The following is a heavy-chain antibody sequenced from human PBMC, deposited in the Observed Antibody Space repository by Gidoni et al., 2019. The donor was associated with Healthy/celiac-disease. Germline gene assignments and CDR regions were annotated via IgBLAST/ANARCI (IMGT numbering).Heavy chain of an antibody. CDR3: ARGSLDSSGYYLYYYYGMDV. CDR1: GYTFPSYD. Sequence: QVQLVQSGAEVKKPGASVKVSCKASGYTFPSYDINWVRQATGQGLEWMGWMNPNSGNTGYAQKFQGRVTMTRNTSISTAYMELSSLRSEDTAVYYCARGSLDSSGYYLYYYYGMDVWGQGTTVTVSS. V-gene: IGHV1-8*01. D-gene: IGHD3-22*01. J-gene: IGHJ6*02. CDR2: MNPNSGNT.